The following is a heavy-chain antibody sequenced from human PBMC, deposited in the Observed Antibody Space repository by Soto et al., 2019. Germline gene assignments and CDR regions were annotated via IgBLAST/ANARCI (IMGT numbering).Heavy chain of an antibody. CDR2: IVPVFRTT. CDR3: ARGGYSSTWSNLLDRSGLDV. Sequence: QVQLVQSGAEAKKPGSSVKVSCKTSGGTFSSYAISWVRQAPGQGLEWMGGIVPVFRTTNYAQKFQGRVTITADTSTDTVYMELSGLRSRDTAVYYCARGGYSSTWSNLLDRSGLDVWGQGTTVTVSS. D-gene: IGHD6-13*01. V-gene: IGHV1-69*06. J-gene: IGHJ6*02. CDR1: GGTFSSYA.